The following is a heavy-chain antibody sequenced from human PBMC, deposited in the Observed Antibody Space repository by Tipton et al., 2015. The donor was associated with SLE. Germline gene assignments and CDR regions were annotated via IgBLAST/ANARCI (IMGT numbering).Heavy chain of an antibody. V-gene: IGHV4-59*11. CDR1: GGSITSHY. CDR3: AGERQHLDGTENKFDI. J-gene: IGHJ3*02. Sequence: TLSLTCTVSGGSITSHYWSWIRQPPGKGLEWIGNILYSGDTNYNPSLKSRVTISLDTSRKQFSLSLNSVTAADTAVYYSAGERQHLDGTENKFDIWGQGTMVTVSS. D-gene: IGHD6-13*01. CDR2: ILYSGDT.